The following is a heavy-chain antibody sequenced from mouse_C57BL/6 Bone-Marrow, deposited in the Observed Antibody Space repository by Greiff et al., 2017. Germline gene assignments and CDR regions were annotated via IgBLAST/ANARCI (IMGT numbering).Heavy chain of an antibody. CDR2: INPGSGGT. CDR1: GYAFTNYL. Sequence: QVQLQQSGAELVRPGTSVKVSCKASGYAFTNYLIEWVKQRPGQGLEWIGVINPGSGGTNYNEKFKGKATLTADKSSSTAYMQLSSLTSEDSAVYCCARDYGLFFDYWGQGTTLTVSS. D-gene: IGHD1-1*02. V-gene: IGHV1-54*01. J-gene: IGHJ2*01. CDR3: ARDYGLFFDY.